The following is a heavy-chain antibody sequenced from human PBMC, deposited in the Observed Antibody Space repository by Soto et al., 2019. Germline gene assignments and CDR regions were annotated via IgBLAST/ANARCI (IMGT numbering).Heavy chain of an antibody. Sequence: GESLKISWKGSGYSLTSYWIGWVRQMPGKGLEWMGIIYPGDSDTRYSPSFQGQVTISADKSISTAYLQWSSLKASDTAMYYCARLITVTTGNDAFDIRGQGTMVTVSS. CDR2: IYPGDSDT. V-gene: IGHV5-51*01. CDR1: GYSLTSYW. CDR3: ARLITVTTGNDAFDI. D-gene: IGHD4-4*01. J-gene: IGHJ3*02.